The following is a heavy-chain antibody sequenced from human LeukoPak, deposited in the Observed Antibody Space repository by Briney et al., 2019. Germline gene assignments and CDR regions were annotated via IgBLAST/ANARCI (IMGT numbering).Heavy chain of an antibody. CDR2: ISGSGGST. Sequence: GGSLRPSCAASGFTFSSYAMSWVRQAPGKRLEWVSAISGSGGSTYYADSVKGRFTISRDNSKNTLYVQMNSLRAEDTAVYYCVSSCTSTSCYVPAYWGQGTLVTVSS. CDR3: VSSCTSTSCYVPAY. V-gene: IGHV3-23*01. J-gene: IGHJ4*02. CDR1: GFTFSSYA. D-gene: IGHD2-2*01.